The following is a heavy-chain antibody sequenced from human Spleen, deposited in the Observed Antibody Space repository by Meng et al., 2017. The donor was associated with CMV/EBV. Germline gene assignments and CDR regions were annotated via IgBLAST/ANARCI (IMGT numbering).Heavy chain of an antibody. V-gene: IGHV1-18*04. J-gene: IGHJ4*02. D-gene: IGHD3-16*01. Sequence: ASVKVSCKASGYTFTAYYIHWVRQAPGQGLEWMGWISGYNGNTKYAQKFHDRVTMTTDTTSSTAYMELRSLRSDDTAVYYCATLGFWGDYFDHWGQGTLVTVSS. CDR1: GYTFTAYY. CDR3: ATLGFWGDYFDH. CDR2: ISGYNGNT.